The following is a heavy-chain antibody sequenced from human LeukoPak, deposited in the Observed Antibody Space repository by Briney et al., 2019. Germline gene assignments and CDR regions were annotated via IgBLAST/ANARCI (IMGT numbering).Heavy chain of an antibody. CDR1: GFTFGSYA. CDR2: ISGSGGST. Sequence: GGSLRLSCAASGFTFGSYAMSWVRQAPGKGLEWVSAISGSGGSTYYADSVKGRLTISRDNSKNTLYLQMNSLRAEDTAVYYCAKGTYNWNDDYYFDYWGQGTLVTVSS. V-gene: IGHV3-23*01. D-gene: IGHD1-20*01. J-gene: IGHJ4*02. CDR3: AKGTYNWNDDYYFDY.